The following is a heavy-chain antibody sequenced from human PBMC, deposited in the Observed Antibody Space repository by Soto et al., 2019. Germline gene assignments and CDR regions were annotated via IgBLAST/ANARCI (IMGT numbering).Heavy chain of an antibody. D-gene: IGHD3-10*01. CDR2: IYWDNDK. CDR1: GFSLSTTGVG. CDR3: ARSLWFGELH. Sequence: QITLKESGPTLVKPTQTLTLTCSFSGFSLSTTGVGVGWIRQSPGKAPEWLAIIYWDNDKRYSPSLKSRVTITKDTSKNQVLLTVTNMDPVDTGTYYCARSLWFGELHWGQGALVTVSS. V-gene: IGHV2-5*02. J-gene: IGHJ4*02.